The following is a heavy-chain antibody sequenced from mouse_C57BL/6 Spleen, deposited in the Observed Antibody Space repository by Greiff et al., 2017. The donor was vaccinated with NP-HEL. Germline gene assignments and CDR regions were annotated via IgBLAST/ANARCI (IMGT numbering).Heavy chain of an antibody. V-gene: IGHV5-17*01. CDR1: GFTFSDYG. CDR3: ARGGLRRPHAMDY. CDR2: ISSCRSTI. D-gene: IGHD2-4*01. Sequence: EVQRVESGGGLVTPGGSLKLSCAASGFTFSDYGMPWVRQAPEKGLEWVAYISSCRSTIYSADPVTGRFTISRNNAKNYLFLQMTSLRSEDTAMYYGARGGLRRPHAMDYWGQGTSVTVSS. J-gene: IGHJ4*01.